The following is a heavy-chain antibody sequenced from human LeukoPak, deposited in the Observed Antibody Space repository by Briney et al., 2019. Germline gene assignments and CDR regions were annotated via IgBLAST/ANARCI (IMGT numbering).Heavy chain of an antibody. V-gene: IGHV3-53*01. CDR3: AKDALYGGNQLLWN. Sequence: GGSLRLSCTASGFTVSSNSMSWVRQAPGKGLEWVSFIYSGGDTHYSDSVKGRFTISRDNSKNTLYLQMNSLRAEDTAVYYCAKDALYGGNQLLWNWGQGTLVTVSS. J-gene: IGHJ4*02. CDR1: GFTVSSNS. CDR2: IYSGGDT. D-gene: IGHD4-23*01.